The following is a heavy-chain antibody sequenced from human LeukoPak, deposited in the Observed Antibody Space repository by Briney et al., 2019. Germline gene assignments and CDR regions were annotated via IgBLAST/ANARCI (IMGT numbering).Heavy chain of an antibody. CDR1: GYTFTGYY. V-gene: IGHV1-2*04. CDR2: INPNSGGT. D-gene: IGHD1-26*01. CDR3: ARAGIVGAKTLGLRSDFNI. J-gene: IGHJ3*02. Sequence: ASVKVSCKASGYTFTGYYMHWVRQAPGQGLEWMGWINPNSGGTNYAHKFQGWVTMTRDTSITTAYMELSRLRSHDTAGYYCARAGIVGAKTLGLRSDFNIWGQGTMVTVSS.